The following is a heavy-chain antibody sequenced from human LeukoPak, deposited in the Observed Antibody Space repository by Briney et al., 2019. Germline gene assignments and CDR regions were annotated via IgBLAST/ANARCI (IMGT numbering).Heavy chain of an antibody. Sequence: GGSLRLSCAASGFTFSSYSMNWVRQAPGKGLEWVSSISSSSSYIYYADSVKGRFTISRDNAKNSLYLQMNSLRAEDTAVYYCAGEASNYYDSSGYYQHRVYYFDYWGQGTLVTVSS. CDR1: GFTFSSYS. CDR2: ISSSSSYI. V-gene: IGHV3-21*01. J-gene: IGHJ4*02. D-gene: IGHD3-22*01. CDR3: AGEASNYYDSSGYYQHRVYYFDY.